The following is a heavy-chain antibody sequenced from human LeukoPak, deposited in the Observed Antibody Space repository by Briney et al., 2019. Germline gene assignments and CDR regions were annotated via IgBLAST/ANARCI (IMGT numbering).Heavy chain of an antibody. CDR1: GGSISSGSYY. Sequence: PSETLSLTCTVSGGSISSGSYYWSWIRQPAGKGLEWIGRIYTSGSTNYNPSLKSRVTISVDTSKNQFSLKLSSVTAADTAVYYCARVFHRQGGVFDYWGQGTLVTVSS. CDR2: IYTSGST. V-gene: IGHV4-61*02. J-gene: IGHJ4*02. D-gene: IGHD1-26*01. CDR3: ARVFHRQGGVFDY.